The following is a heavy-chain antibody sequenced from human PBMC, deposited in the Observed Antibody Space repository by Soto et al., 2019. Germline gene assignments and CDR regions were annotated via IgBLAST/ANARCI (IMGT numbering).Heavy chain of an antibody. J-gene: IGHJ4*02. D-gene: IGHD6-13*01. Sequence: GGSLRLSCAASGFTFSSYVMSWVRQTPGKGLEWVSTISGSGDGTYYADSMKGRFTISRDNSKSTVYLQMNSLRAEDTALYHCAKRYSSSWYYDYWGQGALVTVSS. CDR3: AKRYSSSWYYDY. CDR2: ISGSGDGT. CDR1: GFTFSSYV. V-gene: IGHV3-23*01.